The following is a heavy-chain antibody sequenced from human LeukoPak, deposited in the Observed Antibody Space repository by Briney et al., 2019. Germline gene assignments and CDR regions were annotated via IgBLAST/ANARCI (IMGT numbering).Heavy chain of an antibody. CDR2: LYAGGST. V-gene: IGHV3-53*01. D-gene: IGHD3-3*01. CDR3: AKDPDNYDFWSGYYSYFDY. J-gene: IGHJ4*02. CDR1: GFAVKSSY. Sequence: GGSLRLSCAASGFAVKSSYMNWVRQAPGKGLEWVSVLYAGGSTYYADSVKGRFTISRDNSKNTLYLQMNSLRAEDTAVYYCAKDPDNYDFWSGYYSYFDYWGQGTLVTVSS.